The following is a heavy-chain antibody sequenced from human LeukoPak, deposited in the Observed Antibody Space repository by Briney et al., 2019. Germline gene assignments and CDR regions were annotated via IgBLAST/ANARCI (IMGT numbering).Heavy chain of an antibody. CDR2: ISYDGSNR. D-gene: IGHD2-21*02. J-gene: IGHJ6*02. CDR3: ANGAVTAWPYYYGMDV. V-gene: IGHV3-30*18. Sequence: GGSLRLSCAASGFTFSSYGMHWVRQAPGKGLEWVAVISYDGSNRYYADSVKGRFTISRDNSKNTLYLQMNSLRAEDTAVYYCANGAVTAWPYYYGMDVWGQGTTVTVSS. CDR1: GFTFSSYG.